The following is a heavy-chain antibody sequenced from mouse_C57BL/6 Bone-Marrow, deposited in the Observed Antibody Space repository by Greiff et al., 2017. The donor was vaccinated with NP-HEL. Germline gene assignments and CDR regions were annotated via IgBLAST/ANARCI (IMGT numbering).Heavy chain of an antibody. D-gene: IGHD1-1*01. CDR2: ISSGGSYT. J-gene: IGHJ1*03. V-gene: IGHV5-6*01. CDR3: ARDYGLDV. Sequence: EVQLQQSGGDLVKPGGSLKLSCAASGFTFSSYGMSWVRQTPDKRLEWVATISSGGSYTYYPDSVKGRFTISRDNAKNTLYLQMSSLKSEDTAMYYCARDYGLDVWGTGTTVTVSS. CDR1: GFTFSSYG.